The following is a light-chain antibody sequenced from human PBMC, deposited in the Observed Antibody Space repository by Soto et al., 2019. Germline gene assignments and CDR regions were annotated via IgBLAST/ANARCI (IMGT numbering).Light chain of an antibody. CDR3: SSYTGGSSTYV. CDR2: DVN. Sequence: QSVLTQPRSVSGSPGQSVTISCTGTSIDVTGYNYVSWYQHHPDKAPKLIIYDVNQRPSGVPDRFSGSRSGNKASLTISGLQAEDEADYYCSSYTGGSSTYVFGTGTKVTVL. V-gene: IGLV2-11*01. CDR1: SIDVTGYNY. J-gene: IGLJ1*01.